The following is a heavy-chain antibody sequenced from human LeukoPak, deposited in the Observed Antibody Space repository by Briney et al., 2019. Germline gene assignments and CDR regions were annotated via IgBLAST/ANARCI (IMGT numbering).Heavy chain of an antibody. J-gene: IGHJ5*02. CDR2: ISSSSSYI. D-gene: IGHD4-17*01. CDR1: GFTFSSYS. CDR3: ARSEKGDYGIIWFDP. Sequence: GGSLRLSCAASGFTFSSYSMNWVRQAPGKGLEWVSSISSSSSYIYYADSVKGRFTISRDNAKNSLYLQMNSLRAEDTAVYYCARSEKGDYGIIWFDPWGQGTLVTASS. V-gene: IGHV3-21*01.